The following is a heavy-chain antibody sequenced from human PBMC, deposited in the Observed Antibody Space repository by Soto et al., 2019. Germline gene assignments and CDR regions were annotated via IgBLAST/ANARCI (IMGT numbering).Heavy chain of an antibody. Sequence: QVQLQESGPGLVKPSQTLSVTCTVSGGSISSGDYYWSWIRRPPGKGLEWIGYIYYSGSTYYNPSLKSRVIISVDTSKNQFSLKLSSVTAADTAVYYCAKSDYGEYVLSFDYWGQGTLVTVSS. CDR3: AKSDYGEYVLSFDY. J-gene: IGHJ4*02. CDR1: GGSISSGDYY. CDR2: IYYSGST. V-gene: IGHV4-30-4*01. D-gene: IGHD4-17*01.